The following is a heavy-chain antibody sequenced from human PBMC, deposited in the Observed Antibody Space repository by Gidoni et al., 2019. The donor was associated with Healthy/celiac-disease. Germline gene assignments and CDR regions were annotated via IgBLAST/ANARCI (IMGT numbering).Heavy chain of an antibody. D-gene: IGHD2-2*01. CDR1: GFPFSSYA. CDR2: ISYDGSNT. V-gene: IGHV3-30-3*01. Sequence: QVQLVEAGGGVVQPGRSLRLSCAASGFPFSSYAMHWVRQAPGKGLEWVAVISYDGSNTYYADSVKGRFTISRDNPKNTLYLQMNSLRAEDTAVYYCASGGGDDFLDFFVPGDYWGQGTLVTVSS. J-gene: IGHJ4*02. CDR3: ASGGGDDFLDFFVPGDY.